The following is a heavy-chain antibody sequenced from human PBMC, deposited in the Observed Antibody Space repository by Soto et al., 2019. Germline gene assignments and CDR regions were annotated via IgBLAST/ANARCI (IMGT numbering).Heavy chain of an antibody. Sequence: SETLSLTCTVSGGSISSGGYYWSWIRQHPGRGLEWIGFIYYAGSTYYNPSLKSRVTISVDTSKNQFSLKLSSVTAADTAVYCCARGITMVRGVIHTPYFDYWGQGTLVTVSS. CDR1: GGSISSGGYY. D-gene: IGHD3-10*01. CDR2: IYYAGST. J-gene: IGHJ4*02. CDR3: ARGITMVRGVIHTPYFDY. V-gene: IGHV4-31*03.